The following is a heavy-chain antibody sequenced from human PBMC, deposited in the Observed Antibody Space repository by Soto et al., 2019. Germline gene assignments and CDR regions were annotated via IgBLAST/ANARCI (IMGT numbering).Heavy chain of an antibody. CDR3: AQLLTPRPHAFDI. Sequence: ASVKVSCKASGYTFTSYGISWVRQAPGQGLEWMGWISAYNGNTNYAQKLQGRVTMTTDTSTSTAYMELRSPRSDDTAVYYCAQLLTPRPHAFDIWGQGTMVTVSS. V-gene: IGHV1-18*01. D-gene: IGHD1-1*01. CDR1: GYTFTSYG. J-gene: IGHJ3*02. CDR2: ISAYNGNT.